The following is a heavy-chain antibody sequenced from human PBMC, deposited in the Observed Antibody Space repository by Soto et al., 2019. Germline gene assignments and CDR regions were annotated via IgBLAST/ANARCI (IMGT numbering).Heavy chain of an antibody. CDR2: IKEDGSVK. V-gene: IGHV3-7*03. J-gene: IGHJ4*02. CDR3: AGDVSSDYAWILDV. D-gene: IGHD2-2*01. CDR1: GLTFSPYW. Sequence: EGQLVESGGGLVQAGGSLRLTCEGFGLTFSPYWMTWVRQAPGKGLEWVASIKEDGSVKNYADSVEGRFTVARDNVKRAMFLQMTSVRAAYTGGYFCAGDVSSDYAWILDVWGRGARVTVSS.